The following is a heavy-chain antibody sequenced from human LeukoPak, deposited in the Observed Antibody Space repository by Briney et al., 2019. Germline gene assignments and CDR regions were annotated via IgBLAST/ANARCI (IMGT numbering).Heavy chain of an antibody. D-gene: IGHD2-2*02. V-gene: IGHV3-30-3*01. CDR3: ARDKARTSVVVPAAIYP. CDR1: GFTFSSYA. Sequence: PGGSLRLSCAASGFTFSSYAMHWVRQAPGKGLEWVAVISNDGSNKYYADSVKGRFTISRDNSKNTLYLQMNSLRAEDTAVYYCARDKARTSVVVPAAIYPWGQGTLVTVSS. J-gene: IGHJ5*02. CDR2: ISNDGSNK.